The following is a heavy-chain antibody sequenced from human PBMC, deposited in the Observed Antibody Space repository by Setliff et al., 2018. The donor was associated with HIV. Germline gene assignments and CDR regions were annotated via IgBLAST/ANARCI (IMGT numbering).Heavy chain of an antibody. Sequence: ASVKVSCKASVYTFTNYNINWVRQATGQGLEWMGWMNPHSGNTGYAQKFQGRVTMTRNTSISTAYMELSSLRSEDTAVYYCAREKTGLSNWFDPWGQGTVVTGLL. CDR3: AREKTGLSNWFDP. CDR1: VYTFTNYN. V-gene: IGHV1-8*02. CDR2: MNPHSGNT. J-gene: IGHJ5*02. D-gene: IGHD7-27*01.